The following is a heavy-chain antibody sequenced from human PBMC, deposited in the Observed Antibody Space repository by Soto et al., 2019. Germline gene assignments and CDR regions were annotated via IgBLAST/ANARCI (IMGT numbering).Heavy chain of an antibody. Sequence: SETLSLTCTVSGGSISSYYWSWIRQPPGKGLEWIGYIYYSGSTYYNPSLKSRVSISVDTSKNQFSLKLTSVTAADTAVYYCARTPQGWLQFDYWGQGTLVTVSS. J-gene: IGHJ4*02. CDR2: IYYSGST. CDR1: GGSISSYY. CDR3: ARTPQGWLQFDY. V-gene: IGHV4-59*12. D-gene: IGHD5-12*01.